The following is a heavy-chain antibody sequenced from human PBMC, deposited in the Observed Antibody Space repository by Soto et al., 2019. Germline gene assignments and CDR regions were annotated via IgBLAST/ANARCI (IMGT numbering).Heavy chain of an antibody. Sequence: GASVKVSCKASGGTFSSYAISWVLQAPGQGLEWMGGIIPIFGTANYAQKFQGRVTITADESTSTAYMELSSLRSEDTAVYYCARVGGSGSTLRAPLDYWGQGTLVTVSS. CDR2: IIPIFGTA. CDR3: ARVGGSGSTLRAPLDY. CDR1: GGTFSSYA. V-gene: IGHV1-69*13. D-gene: IGHD3-10*01. J-gene: IGHJ4*02.